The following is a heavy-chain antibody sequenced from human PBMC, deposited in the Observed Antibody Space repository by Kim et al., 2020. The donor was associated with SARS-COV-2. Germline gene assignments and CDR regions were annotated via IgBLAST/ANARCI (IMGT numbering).Heavy chain of an antibody. Sequence: SETLSLTCTVSGGSISSYYWSWIRQPAGKGLEWIGRIYTSGSTNYNPSLKSRVTMSVDTSKNQFSLKLSSVTAADTAVYYCARDQQLVQNYYYYYGMDVWGQGTTVTVPS. J-gene: IGHJ6*01. CDR2: IYTSGST. CDR1: GGSISSYY. D-gene: IGHD6-13*01. V-gene: IGHV4-4*07. CDR3: ARDQQLVQNYYYYYGMDV.